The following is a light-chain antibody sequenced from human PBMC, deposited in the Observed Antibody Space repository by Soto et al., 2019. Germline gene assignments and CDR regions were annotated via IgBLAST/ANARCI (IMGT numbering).Light chain of an antibody. J-gene: IGKJ1*01. V-gene: IGKV1-5*03. CDR1: QGISSW. CDR3: EQYDRPPWT. CDR2: KAS. Sequence: DIQMTQSPSTLSASVGDRVTITCRASQGISSWLDWYQQKPGKAPNLLIYKASSLESGVPSRFSGSGSGTEFTRTVSRLQPDEFATYYCEQYDRPPWTFGQGNEVEI.